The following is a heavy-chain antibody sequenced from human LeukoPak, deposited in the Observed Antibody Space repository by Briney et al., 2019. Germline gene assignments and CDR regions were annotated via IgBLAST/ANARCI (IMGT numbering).Heavy chain of an antibody. Sequence: GASVKVSCKASGYTFTSYDINWVRQATGQGLEWMGWMNPNSGNTGYAQKFQGRVTITRNTSISTAYMELSSLRSEDTAVYYCARGIRVPVKRFGVVIYYYYYYYMDVWGKGTTATVSS. CDR1: GYTFTSYD. V-gene: IGHV1-8*03. D-gene: IGHD3-3*01. J-gene: IGHJ6*03. CDR2: MNPNSGNT. CDR3: ARGIRVPVKRFGVVIYYYYYYYMDV.